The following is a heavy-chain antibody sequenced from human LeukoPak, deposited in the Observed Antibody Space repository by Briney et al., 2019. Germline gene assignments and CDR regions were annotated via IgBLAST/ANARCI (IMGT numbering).Heavy chain of an antibody. D-gene: IGHD3-9*01. CDR3: AKGTHFDWNYYFGY. CDR2: ISGSGGST. J-gene: IGHJ4*02. CDR1: GFTFSSYP. V-gene: IGHV3-23*01. Sequence: GGPLRLSCAASGFTFSSYPMSWVRQAPGKGLEWVSAISGSGGSTYYADSVKGRFTISRDNSKNTLYLQMNSLRAEDTAVYYCAKGTHFDWNYYFGYWGQGTLVTVSS.